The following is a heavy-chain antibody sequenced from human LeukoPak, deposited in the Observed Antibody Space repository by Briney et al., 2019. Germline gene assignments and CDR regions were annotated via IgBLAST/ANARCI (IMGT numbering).Heavy chain of an antibody. CDR1: GYTFTSYA. CDR3: TRLETTYYFDY. D-gene: IGHD3-3*01. V-gene: IGHV7-4-1*02. Sequence: ASVKVSCKASGYTFTSYAMNWVRQAPGQGLEWMGRINTNTGNPTYAQGFTGRFVFSLDTSVSTAYLQISSLKAEDTAVYYCTRLETTYYFDYWGQGTLVTVSS. CDR2: INTNTGNP. J-gene: IGHJ4*02.